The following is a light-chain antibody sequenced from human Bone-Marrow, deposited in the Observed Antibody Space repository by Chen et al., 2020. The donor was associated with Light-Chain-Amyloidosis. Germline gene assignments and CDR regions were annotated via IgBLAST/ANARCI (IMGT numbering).Light chain of an antibody. CDR3: QTYNTAPHLT. J-gene: IGKJ4*01. CDR1: QSLNTY. Sequence: DLQMTQSPSSLSASVGDRVTVTCRASQSLNTYLNWYQHKPGKAPKLLIYAASTLQPGVPSRFSGSGSGTLFTLTITSLQPEDVATYYCQTYNTAPHLTFGGGTKVEIK. V-gene: IGKV1-27*01. CDR2: AAS.